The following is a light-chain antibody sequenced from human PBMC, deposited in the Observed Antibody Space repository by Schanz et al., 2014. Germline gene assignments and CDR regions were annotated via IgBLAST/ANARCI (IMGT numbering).Light chain of an antibody. CDR3: SPSTSRTPSWV. CDR2: NVN. V-gene: IGLV2-11*01. CDR1: NSDVGGYDY. J-gene: IGLJ3*02. Sequence: QSALTQPRSVSGSPGQSVTISCTGTNSDVGGYDYVSWYQQHPGKAPKLLIYNVNERPSGVPDRFSGSKSGNTASLTISGLKSEDEAEYYCSPSTSRTPSWVFGGGTKLTVL.